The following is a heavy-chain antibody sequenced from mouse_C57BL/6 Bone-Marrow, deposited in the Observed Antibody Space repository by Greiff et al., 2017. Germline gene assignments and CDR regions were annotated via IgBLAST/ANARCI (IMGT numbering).Heavy chain of an antibody. D-gene: IGHD2-5*01. J-gene: IGHJ3*01. CDR3: ANYSNYVFAY. Sequence: VQLQQSGAELMKPGASVKLSCKATGYTFTGYWLEWVKQRPGHGLEWIGEILPGRGNTNYNEKFKGKATFTADTSSNTAYMQLRSLTTEDSAIYYCANYSNYVFAYWGQGTLVTVSA. V-gene: IGHV1-9*01. CDR1: GYTFTGYW. CDR2: ILPGRGNT.